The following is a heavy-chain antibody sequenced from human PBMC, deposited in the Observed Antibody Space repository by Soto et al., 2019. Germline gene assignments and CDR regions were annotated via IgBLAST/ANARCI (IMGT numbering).Heavy chain of an antibody. CDR1: GGSISGSNW. V-gene: IGHV4-4*02. D-gene: IGHD2-15*01. Sequence: SETLSLTCAVSGGSISGSNWWSWVRQPPGKGLEWIGEIYHSGSTNYNPSLKSRVTISVDKSKNQFSLKLSSVTAADTAVYYCARDIVVVVAARGYNWFDPWGQGTLVT. CDR2: IYHSGST. CDR3: ARDIVVVVAARGYNWFDP. J-gene: IGHJ5*02.